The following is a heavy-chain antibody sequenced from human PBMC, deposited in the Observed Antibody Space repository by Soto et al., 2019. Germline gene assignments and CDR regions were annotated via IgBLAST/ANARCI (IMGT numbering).Heavy chain of an antibody. D-gene: IGHD2-2*01. Sequence: EVQLVESGGGLVQPGGSLRLSCAGSGFTFSSSWMDWVRQAPGKGLEWVANINQDGSEKHYIDSVKGRFTISRDNAKSSLYLQMSSLTAEDSALYYCSPALNFWGQGTLVTVSS. CDR1: GFTFSSSW. V-gene: IGHV3-7*01. J-gene: IGHJ4*02. CDR2: INQDGSEK. CDR3: SPALNF.